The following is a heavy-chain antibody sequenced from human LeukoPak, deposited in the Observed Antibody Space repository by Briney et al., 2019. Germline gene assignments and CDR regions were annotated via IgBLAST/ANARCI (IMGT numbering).Heavy chain of an antibody. Sequence: SGGSLRLSCAASGFTFSSYNMNWVRQAPGKGLEWVSYISAGSSTIYYADSVKGRFTISRDNAKNSLYLQMNSLRAEDTAVYYCAKARSRYSSGWYSFDYWGQGTLVTVSS. D-gene: IGHD6-19*01. CDR1: GFTFSSYN. J-gene: IGHJ4*02. V-gene: IGHV3-48*01. CDR2: ISAGSSTI. CDR3: AKARSRYSSGWYSFDY.